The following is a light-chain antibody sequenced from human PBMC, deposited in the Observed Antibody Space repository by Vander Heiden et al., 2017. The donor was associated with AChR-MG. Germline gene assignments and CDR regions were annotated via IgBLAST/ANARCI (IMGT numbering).Light chain of an antibody. Sequence: QSVLAQPPSASGTPGQRRTISCSGVNSHIENFNFNWYQQFPATAPKLLIYNKRQQPSGVPARFSGSKSGTSASLAISGLQSEDEADYYCATWSDSRNAWVFGGGTKLTVL. CDR3: ATWSDSRNAWV. V-gene: IGLV1-44*01. CDR2: NKR. J-gene: IGLJ3*02. CDR1: NSHIENFN.